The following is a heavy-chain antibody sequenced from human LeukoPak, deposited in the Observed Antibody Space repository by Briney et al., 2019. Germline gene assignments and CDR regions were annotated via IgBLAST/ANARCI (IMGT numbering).Heavy chain of an antibody. CDR2: INHSGST. V-gene: IGHV4-34*01. CDR1: GGSFSDYY. CDR3: AREGGGGGESYFDWLLANWFDP. J-gene: IGHJ5*02. Sequence: PSETLSLTCAVYGGSFSDYYWSWIRQPPGKGLEWIGEINHSGSTNYNPSLKSRVTISVDTSKNQFSLKLSSVTAADTAVYYCAREGGGGGESYFDWLLANWFDPWGQGTLVTVSS. D-gene: IGHD3-9*01.